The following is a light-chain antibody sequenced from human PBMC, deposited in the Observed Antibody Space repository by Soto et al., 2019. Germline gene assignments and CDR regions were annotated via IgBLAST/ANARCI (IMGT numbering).Light chain of an antibody. J-gene: IGKJ5*01. CDR2: DAS. V-gene: IGKV1-5*01. CDR1: QTISRW. Sequence: DIQITHSPSALSGSIRDRVAITCRASQTISRWLAWYQQKPGKAPKALIYDASTLRSGVPSRFSGGGSGTEFTLTISSLQPDDFATYYCQQYNTYSTFGQGTRLEIK. CDR3: QQYNTYST.